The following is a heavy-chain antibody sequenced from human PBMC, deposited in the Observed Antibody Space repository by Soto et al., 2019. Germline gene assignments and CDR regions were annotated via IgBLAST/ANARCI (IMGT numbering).Heavy chain of an antibody. Sequence: QVQLVQSGAEVKKPGASVKVSCKASGYIFANYGITWVRQAPGQGLEWMGWISGYNGNTKYAQNLQGRGTMTPDTSTTTAYMELRHLRSDDTAVYYCARDEVPAANWLDRWGQGTLVTVSS. V-gene: IGHV1-18*01. CDR3: ARDEVPAANWLDR. J-gene: IGHJ5*02. CDR2: ISGYNGNT. D-gene: IGHD2-2*01. CDR1: GYIFANYG.